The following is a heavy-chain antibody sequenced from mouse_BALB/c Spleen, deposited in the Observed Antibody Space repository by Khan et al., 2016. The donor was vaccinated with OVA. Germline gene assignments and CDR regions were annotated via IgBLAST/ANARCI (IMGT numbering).Heavy chain of an antibody. J-gene: IGHJ3*01. D-gene: IGHD1-2*01. Sequence: QVQLQQSGAELARPGASVKLSCKASGYTFTDYYINWVKQRTGQGLEWIGEISPGSGDTYYNEKFKGKATLTADKSSTTAYMQLSSLTSEDSAVYFCARRNYFGYTFAYWGQGTLVTDSA. CDR1: GYTFTDYY. V-gene: IGHV1-77*01. CDR3: ARRNYFGYTFAY. CDR2: ISPGSGDT.